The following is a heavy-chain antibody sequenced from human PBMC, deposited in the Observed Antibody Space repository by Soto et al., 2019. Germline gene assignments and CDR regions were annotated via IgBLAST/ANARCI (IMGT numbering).Heavy chain of an antibody. D-gene: IGHD6-13*01. V-gene: IGHV4-4*02. Sequence: VRQPPGKGLEWIGEIYHSGSTNYNPSLKSRVTISVDKSKNQFSLKLSSVTAADTAVYYCARSPYLAAAPDVWGQGTTVTVSS. CDR3: ARSPYLAAAPDV. CDR2: IYHSGST. J-gene: IGHJ6*02.